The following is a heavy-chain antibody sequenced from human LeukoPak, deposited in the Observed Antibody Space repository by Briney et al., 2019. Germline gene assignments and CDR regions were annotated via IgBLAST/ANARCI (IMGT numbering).Heavy chain of an antibody. J-gene: IGHJ5*02. Sequence: NPSETLSLTCAVYGGSFSGYYWSWIRQPPGKGLEWIGEINHSGSTNYNPSLKSRVTISVDTSKNQFSLKLSSVTAADTAVYYCARARGWYLSWGQGTLVTVSS. V-gene: IGHV4-34*01. CDR1: GGSFSGYY. D-gene: IGHD6-19*01. CDR2: INHSGST. CDR3: ARARGWYLS.